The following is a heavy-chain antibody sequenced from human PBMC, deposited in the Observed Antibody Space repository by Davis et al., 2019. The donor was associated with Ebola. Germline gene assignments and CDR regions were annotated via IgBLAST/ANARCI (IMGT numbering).Heavy chain of an antibody. Sequence: GGSLRLSCAASGFTFSSYSMNWFRQAPGKGLEWVSSISSNSRATYYADSLKGRFTISRDNAKSSLYLQMNSLRDEDTGVYYCASQPFGSSWYSFYWGQGTLVTVSS. CDR1: GFTFSSYS. CDR2: ISSNSRAT. J-gene: IGHJ4*02. CDR3: ASQPFGSSWYSFY. D-gene: IGHD6-13*01. V-gene: IGHV3-21*01.